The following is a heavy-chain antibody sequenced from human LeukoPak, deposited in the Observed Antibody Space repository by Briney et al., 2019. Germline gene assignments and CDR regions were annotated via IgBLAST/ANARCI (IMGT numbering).Heavy chain of an antibody. CDR3: ATYKRISGWYVHDY. J-gene: IGHJ4*02. V-gene: IGHV4-59*01. D-gene: IGHD6-19*01. CDR2: MYDSGTT. Sequence: SETLSLTCSVSGVSISSYYWSCLRQPPGMGREWLWVMYDSGTTFFNPSLKSRVTMSVDTSKMQFSLQLSSVTAADTAIYYCATYKRISGWYVHDYWGQGTLVTVSS. CDR1: GVSISSYY.